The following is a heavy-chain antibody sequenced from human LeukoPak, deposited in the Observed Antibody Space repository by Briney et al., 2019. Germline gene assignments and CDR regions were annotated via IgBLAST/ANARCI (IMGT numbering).Heavy chain of an antibody. CDR2: ISYDGSNK. CDR3: AKDLRLYSNRNEYFQH. CDR1: GFTFSSYG. Sequence: GGSLRLSCAASGFTFSSYGMHWVRQAPGKGLEWVAVISYDGSNKYYADSVKGRFTISRDNSKNTLYLQMNSLRAEDTAVYYCAKDLRLYSNRNEYFQHWGQGTLVTVSS. D-gene: IGHD4-11*01. V-gene: IGHV3-30*18. J-gene: IGHJ1*01.